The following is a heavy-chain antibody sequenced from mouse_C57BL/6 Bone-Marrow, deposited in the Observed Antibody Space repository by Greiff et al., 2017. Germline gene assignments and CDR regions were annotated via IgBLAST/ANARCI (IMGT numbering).Heavy chain of an antibody. Sequence: VQLKESGPELVKPGASVKISCKASGYSFTDYNMNWVKQSNGKSLEWIGVINPNYGTTSYNQKFKGKATLTVDQSSSTAYMQRNSLTSEDSAGYYCARGRVYYDYDGTMDYWGQGTSVTVSS. D-gene: IGHD2-4*01. CDR3: ARGRVYYDYDGTMDY. CDR1: GYSFTDYN. J-gene: IGHJ4*01. V-gene: IGHV1-39*01. CDR2: INPNYGTT.